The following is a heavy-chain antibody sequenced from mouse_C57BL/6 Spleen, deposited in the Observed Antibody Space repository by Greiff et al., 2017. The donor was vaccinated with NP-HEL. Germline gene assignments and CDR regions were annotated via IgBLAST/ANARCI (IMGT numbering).Heavy chain of an antibody. CDR1: GFSLTSYG. CDR2: IWAGGST. J-gene: IGHJ2*01. D-gene: IGHD1-3*01. Sequence: VKLMESGPGLVAPSPSLSITCTVSGFSLTSYGVHWVRQPPGKGLEWLGVIWAGGSTNYNSALMSRLSISKDNSKSQVFLKMNSLQTDETAMYYCARLEDIWGQGTTLTVSS. CDR3: ARLEDI. V-gene: IGHV2-9*02.